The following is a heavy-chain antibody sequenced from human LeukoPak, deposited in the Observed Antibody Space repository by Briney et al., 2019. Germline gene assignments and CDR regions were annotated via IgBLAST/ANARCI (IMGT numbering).Heavy chain of an antibody. J-gene: IGHJ4*02. D-gene: IGHD5-12*01. CDR3: ARVSGYDWESFYDY. Sequence: SETLSLTCTVSGVSVNSYYLSWIRQPAGKPLEWIGRIYDGGSTNYNPSLKSRVTMSVDTSKNQISLKLKSVTAADTAVYYCARVSGYDWESFYDYWGQGTLVTVSS. CDR2: IYDGGST. V-gene: IGHV4-4*07. CDR1: GVSVNSYY.